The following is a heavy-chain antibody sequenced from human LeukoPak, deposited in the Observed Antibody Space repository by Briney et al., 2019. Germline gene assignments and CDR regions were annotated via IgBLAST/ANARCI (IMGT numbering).Heavy chain of an antibody. CDR1: GFTFNTYW. J-gene: IGHJ5*02. Sequence: GGSLRLSCAASGFTFNTYWMHWVRQVPGKGLVLVSRINSDGSSTNYADSVKGRFTISRDNAKNTLFLQMSSLRAEDTAVYYCARGLYYGTSGYFGTWGQGSLVTVSS. CDR2: INSDGSST. D-gene: IGHD3-22*01. V-gene: IGHV3-74*01. CDR3: ARGLYYGTSGYFGT.